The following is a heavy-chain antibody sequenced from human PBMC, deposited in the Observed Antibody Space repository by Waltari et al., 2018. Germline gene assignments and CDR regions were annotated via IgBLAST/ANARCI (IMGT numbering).Heavy chain of an antibody. CDR1: GGSFSGYS. CDR2: INHSGST. V-gene: IGHV4-34*01. Sequence: QVQLQQWGAGLLKPSETLSLTCAVYGGSFSGYSWSWIRQPPGKGLEWIGEINHSGSTNYNPSLKSRVTISVDTSKNQFSLKLSSGTAADTAVYYCARGSGYTRLRAFDIWGQGTMVTVSS. D-gene: IGHD5-12*01. CDR3: ARGSGYTRLRAFDI. J-gene: IGHJ3*02.